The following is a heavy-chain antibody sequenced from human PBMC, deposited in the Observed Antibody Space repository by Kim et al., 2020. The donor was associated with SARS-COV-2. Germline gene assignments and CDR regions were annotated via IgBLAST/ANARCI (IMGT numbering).Heavy chain of an antibody. J-gene: IGHJ4*02. V-gene: IGHV3-30*01. CDR3: ARGRPHLRYYDFWSGYYDY. D-gene: IGHD3-3*01. Sequence: RLTISRDNSKNTLYLQMNSLRAEDTAVYYCARGRPHLRYYDFWSGYYDYWGQGTLVTVSS.